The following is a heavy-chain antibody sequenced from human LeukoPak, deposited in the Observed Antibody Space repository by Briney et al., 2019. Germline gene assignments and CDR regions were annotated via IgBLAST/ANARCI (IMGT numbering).Heavy chain of an antibody. Sequence: GGSLRLSCAASGFTFSSYEMNWVRQAPGKGLEWVSYISSRGSTIYYTDSVKGRFTISRDNAKNSLYLQMNSLRAEDTAVYYCARQRFYGDYAGDYWGQGTLVTVSS. J-gene: IGHJ4*02. D-gene: IGHD4-17*01. V-gene: IGHV3-48*03. CDR3: ARQRFYGDYAGDY. CDR1: GFTFSSYE. CDR2: ISSRGSTI.